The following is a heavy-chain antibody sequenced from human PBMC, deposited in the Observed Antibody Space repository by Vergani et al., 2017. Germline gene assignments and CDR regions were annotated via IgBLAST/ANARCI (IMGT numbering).Heavy chain of an antibody. D-gene: IGHD3-3*01. Sequence: QVQLQQWGAGLLKPSETLSLTCAVYGGSFSGYYWSWIRQPPGKGLEWIGEINHSGSTNYNPSLKSRVTISVDTSKNQFSLKLSSVNAADTAVYYCARGRDFWSGSPPYYYYYYMDVWGKGTTVTVSS. J-gene: IGHJ6*03. CDR1: GGSFSGYY. V-gene: IGHV4-34*01. CDR2: INHSGST. CDR3: ARGRDFWSGSPPYYYYYYMDV.